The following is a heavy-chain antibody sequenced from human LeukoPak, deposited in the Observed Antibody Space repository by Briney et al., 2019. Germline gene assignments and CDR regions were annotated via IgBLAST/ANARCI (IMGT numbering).Heavy chain of an antibody. J-gene: IGHJ3*02. V-gene: IGHV4-61*02. CDR3: ARDRLAFDI. CDR2: IYTSGST. Sequence: SQTLSLTCTVSGGSISSGSYYWSWIRQPAGKGLEWIGRIYTSGSTNYNPSLKSRVTISVDTSKNQFSLKLSSVTAADTAVHYCARDRLAFDIWRQGTMVTVSS. CDR1: GGSISSGSYY.